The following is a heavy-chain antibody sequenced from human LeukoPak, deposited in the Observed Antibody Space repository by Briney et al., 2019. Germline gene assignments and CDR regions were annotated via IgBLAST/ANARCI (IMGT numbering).Heavy chain of an antibody. D-gene: IGHD3-22*01. CDR2: ISSSGSYI. CDR1: GFTFSSYS. CDR3: ARDPSPGYYDSSGYYLS. J-gene: IGHJ5*02. V-gene: IGHV3-21*01. Sequence: PGGSLRLSCVASGFTFSSYSMNWVRQAPGKGREWVSSISSSGSYIYYADSVKGRFTISRDNAQNSLYLPMNSLRAEDTAVYYCARDPSPGYYDSSGYYLSWGQGTLVTVSS.